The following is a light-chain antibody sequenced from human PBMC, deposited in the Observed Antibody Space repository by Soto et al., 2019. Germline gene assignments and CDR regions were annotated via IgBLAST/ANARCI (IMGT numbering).Light chain of an antibody. V-gene: IGLV1-47*01. J-gene: IGLJ1*01. CDR1: TSNILRDY. Sequence: QSVLTQPPSASGNPGQRLTISCSGSTSNILRDYVYWYRQFPGTAPRLLISMNDQRPSGVPDRFSGSKSGTSASLAISGLRSEDEADYYCASWDDSLSGYVFGTGTKATVL. CDR3: ASWDDSLSGYV. CDR2: MND.